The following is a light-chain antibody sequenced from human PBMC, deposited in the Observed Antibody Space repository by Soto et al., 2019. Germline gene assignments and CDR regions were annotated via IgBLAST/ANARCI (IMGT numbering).Light chain of an antibody. CDR2: EVN. Sequence: QSALTQPAAVSGSTGQSITISCTGPSSDVGYYNLVSWYQQHPGKAPKLISYEVNKRPSGFSNRFSGSKSGNTASLTISGLQAEDEADYYCCSYAGSTTHYVFGTGTKVTVL. CDR1: SSDVGYYNL. CDR3: CSYAGSTTHYV. J-gene: IGLJ1*01. V-gene: IGLV2-23*02.